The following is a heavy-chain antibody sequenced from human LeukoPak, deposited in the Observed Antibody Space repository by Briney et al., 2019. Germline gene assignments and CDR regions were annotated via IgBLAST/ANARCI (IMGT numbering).Heavy chain of an antibody. CDR1: GGTFSSYA. V-gene: IGHV1-69*13. CDR2: IIPIFGTA. J-gene: IGHJ5*02. Sequence: GASVKVSCKASGGTFSSYAISWVRQAPGQGLEWMGGIIPIFGTANYAQKFQGRVTITADESTSTAYMELSSLRSEDTAVYYCARDDIVPGKWFDPWGQGTLVTVSS. CDR3: ARDDIVPGKWFDP. D-gene: IGHD2-8*01.